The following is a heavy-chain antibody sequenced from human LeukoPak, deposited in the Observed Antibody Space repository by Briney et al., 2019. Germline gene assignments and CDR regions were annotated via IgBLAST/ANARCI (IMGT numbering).Heavy chain of an antibody. D-gene: IGHD2-21*02. J-gene: IGHJ4*02. CDR2: IDWYDDK. CDR3: ARMAQDCGGDCYSGLYYFDY. Sequence: ESGPALVKPTQTLTLTCTFSGFSLSTSGMSVSWIRQPPGKALEWLARIDWYDDKFYSTSLKTRLTISKDTSKNQVVLKMTNMDPVDTATYYCARMAQDCGGDCYSGLYYFDYWGQGTLVTVSS. CDR1: GFSLSTSGMS. V-gene: IGHV2-70*04.